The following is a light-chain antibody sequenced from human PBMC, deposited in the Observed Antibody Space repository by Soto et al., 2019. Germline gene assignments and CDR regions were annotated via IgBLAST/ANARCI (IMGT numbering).Light chain of an antibody. V-gene: IGKV1-39*01. J-gene: IGKJ5*01. Sequence: DIQMTQSPSSPSASLGDRVTITCRASQSISSYLNWYQQKPGKAPKLLIYAASSLQSGVPSRFSGSGSGTDFTLTISSLQPEDFATYYCQQSYSTPITFGQGTRLEN. CDR2: AAS. CDR1: QSISSY. CDR3: QQSYSTPIT.